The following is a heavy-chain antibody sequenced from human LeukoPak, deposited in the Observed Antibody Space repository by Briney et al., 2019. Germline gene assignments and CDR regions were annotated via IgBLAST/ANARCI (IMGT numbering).Heavy chain of an antibody. CDR3: AKVVGTSGWYFDY. CDR2: ITGRST. Sequence: GGSLRLSCAASGFTFSNYAMSWVRQALGKGLEWVSGITGRSTYYADSVKGRFTISRDISKNTLYVQMSSLRAEDTAVYYCAKVVGTSGWYFDYWGQGTLVTVSS. CDR1: GFTFSNYA. V-gene: IGHV3-23*01. D-gene: IGHD1-1*01. J-gene: IGHJ4*02.